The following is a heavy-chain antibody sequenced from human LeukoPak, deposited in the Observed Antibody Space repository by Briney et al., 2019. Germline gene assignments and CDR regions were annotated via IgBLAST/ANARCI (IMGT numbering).Heavy chain of an antibody. CDR3: AKIRNWNNHTLDF. CDR1: GFTFSSYG. Sequence: GRSLRLSCAASGFTFSSYGIHGVRQAPGRGLEWVALISYDGGNKFYADSVKGRFTISRDNSKNTLYLQMNSLRAEDTAVFYCAKIRNWNNHTLDFWGRGTLVTVSS. J-gene: IGHJ4*02. V-gene: IGHV3-30*18. CDR2: ISYDGGNK. D-gene: IGHD1/OR15-1a*01.